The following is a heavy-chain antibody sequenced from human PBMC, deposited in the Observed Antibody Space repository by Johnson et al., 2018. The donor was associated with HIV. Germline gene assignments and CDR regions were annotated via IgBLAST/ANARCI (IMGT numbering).Heavy chain of an antibody. D-gene: IGHD1-14*01. V-gene: IGHV3-13*01. J-gene: IGHJ3*02. CDR3: VRESLRRKPVSGPGDAAFDI. Sequence: VQLVESGGGLVQPGGSLRLSCAASGFIFSRYDMHWVRHVAGKGLEWVSAIGTTDDTYYPASVKGRFTISREDAKDSLYLQINSLRAGDTAIYYCVRESLRRKPVSGPGDAAFDIWGLGTKVTVSS. CDR1: GFIFSRYD. CDR2: IGTTDDT.